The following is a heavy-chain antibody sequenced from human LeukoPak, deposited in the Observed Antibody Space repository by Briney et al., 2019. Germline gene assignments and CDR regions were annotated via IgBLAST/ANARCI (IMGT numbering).Heavy chain of an antibody. J-gene: IGHJ4*02. CDR1: GFTFSSYG. CDR3: ARDGVRYYYDSSGYDY. V-gene: IGHV3-33*01. Sequence: GRSLRLCCAASGFTFSSYGMHWVRQAPGKGLEWVAVIWYDGSNKYYADSVKGRFTISRDNSKNTLYLQMNSLRAEDTAVYYCARDGVRYYYDSSGYDYWGQGTLVTVSS. CDR2: IWYDGSNK. D-gene: IGHD3-22*01.